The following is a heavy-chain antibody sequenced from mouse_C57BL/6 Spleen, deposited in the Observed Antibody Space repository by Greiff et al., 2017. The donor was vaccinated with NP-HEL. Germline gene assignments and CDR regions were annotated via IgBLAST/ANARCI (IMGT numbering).Heavy chain of an antibody. D-gene: IGHD1-1*01. CDR3: ARTGYYGSNNWYFAV. Sequence: EVQLQQSGAELVKPGASVKLSCTASGFNIKDYYMHWVKQRTEQGLAWIGRIDPEDGETKYAPKCQGKATRTADTSSNTAYLQRSSLTSEDTAGYYGARTGYYGSNNWYFAVWGTGTTVTVSS. J-gene: IGHJ1*03. CDR1: GFNIKDYY. CDR2: IDPEDGET. V-gene: IGHV14-2*01.